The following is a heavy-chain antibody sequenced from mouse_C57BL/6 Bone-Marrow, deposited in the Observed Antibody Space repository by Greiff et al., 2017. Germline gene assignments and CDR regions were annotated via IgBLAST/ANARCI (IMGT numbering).Heavy chain of an antibody. CDR2: ISNGGGST. CDR1: GFTFSDYY. D-gene: IGHD1-1*01. J-gene: IGHJ3*01. CDR3: ARQAFYYGSSYVGFAY. Sequence: EVKVVESGGGLVQPGGSLKLSCAASGFTFSDYYMYWVRQTPETRLEWVAYISNGGGSTYYPDTVKGRFTISRDNAKNTLYLQMSRLKSEDTAMYYCARQAFYYGSSYVGFAYWGQGTLVTVSA. V-gene: IGHV5-12*01.